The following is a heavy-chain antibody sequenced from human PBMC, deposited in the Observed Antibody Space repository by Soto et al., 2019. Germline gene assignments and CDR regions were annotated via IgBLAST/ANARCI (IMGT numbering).Heavy chain of an antibody. J-gene: IGHJ4*02. Sequence: EVQLLESGGGLVQPGGSLRLSCAASGFTFSSYAMSWVRQAPGKGLEWVSAISGSGGSTCYADSVKGRFTISRDNSKNTLYLQMNSLRAEDTAVYYCAKGGDYVWGSYPLSYWGQGTLVTVSS. D-gene: IGHD3-16*02. V-gene: IGHV3-23*01. CDR2: ISGSGGST. CDR3: AKGGDYVWGSYPLSY. CDR1: GFTFSSYA.